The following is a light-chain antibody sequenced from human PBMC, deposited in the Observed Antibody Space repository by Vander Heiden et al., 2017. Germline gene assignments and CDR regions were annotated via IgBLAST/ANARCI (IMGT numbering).Light chain of an antibody. CDR2: DAS. CDR1: QSVSSY. J-gene: IGKJ4*01. Sequence: LLPHLPAPLSVSPGERATLSCRASQSVSSYLAWYQQKPGQAPRLLIYDASNMATGIPARFSGSGSGTDFTLTISSLEPEDFAVYYCQQRSNCPITFGGGTKLEIK. CDR3: QQRSNCPIT. V-gene: IGKV3-11*01.